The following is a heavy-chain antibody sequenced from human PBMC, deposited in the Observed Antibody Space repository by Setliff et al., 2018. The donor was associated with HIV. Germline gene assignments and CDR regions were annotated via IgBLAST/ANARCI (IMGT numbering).Heavy chain of an antibody. CDR2: INTDGSTT. D-gene: IGHD5-12*01. CDR3: AGGTGWLIDH. Sequence: PGGSLRLSCAASGFTSSSYWMHWVRQAPGKGLVWVSRINTDGSTTNYADSLKGRFTISRDNAKNSLYLQMDSLGVEDTAVYYCAGGTGWLIDHWGQGTLVTVSS. J-gene: IGHJ4*02. CDR1: GFTSSSYW. V-gene: IGHV3-74*01.